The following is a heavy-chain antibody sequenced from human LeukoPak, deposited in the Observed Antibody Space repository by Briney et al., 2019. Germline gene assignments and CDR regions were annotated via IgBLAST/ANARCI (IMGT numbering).Heavy chain of an antibody. CDR1: GLIVSSNY. CDR3: STTYYYDSSEGY. V-gene: IGHV3-15*01. Sequence: GGSLRLSCAASGLIVSSNYMTWVRQAPGKGLEWVGRIKSKTDGGTTDYAAPVKGRFTISRDDSKNTLYLQMNSLKTEDTAVYYCSTTYYYDSSEGYWGQGTLVTVSS. D-gene: IGHD3-22*01. J-gene: IGHJ4*02. CDR2: IKSKTDGGTT.